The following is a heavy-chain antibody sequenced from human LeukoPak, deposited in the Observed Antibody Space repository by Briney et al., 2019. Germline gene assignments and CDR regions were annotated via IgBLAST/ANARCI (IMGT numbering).Heavy chain of an antibody. V-gene: IGHV3-9*01. CDR1: GFTFDDYA. J-gene: IGHJ4*02. CDR3: AKDHPTAGFDC. CDR2: ISWNSGSI. Sequence: PGGSLRLSCAASGFTFDDYAMHWVRQAPGKGLEWVSGISWNSGSIGYADSVKGRFTISRDNAKNSLYLQMNSLRAEDTAVYYCAKDHPTAGFDCWGQGTLVTVSS. D-gene: IGHD4-17*01.